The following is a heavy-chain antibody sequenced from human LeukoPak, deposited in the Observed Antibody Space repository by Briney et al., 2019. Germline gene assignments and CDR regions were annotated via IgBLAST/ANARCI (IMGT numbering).Heavy chain of an antibody. CDR2: ISWNSGDI. V-gene: IGHV3-9*01. D-gene: IGHD4-17*01. Sequence: GRSLRLSCAASGFSFGGYALHWVRQAPGKGLEWVASISWNSGDIVHADSVKGRFTISRDNAKNSLYLQMNSLTAGDTAFYYCTKDRIGKNHGDYDSLDYWGQGTLVTVSS. J-gene: IGHJ4*02. CDR1: GFSFGGYA. CDR3: TKDRIGKNHGDYDSLDY.